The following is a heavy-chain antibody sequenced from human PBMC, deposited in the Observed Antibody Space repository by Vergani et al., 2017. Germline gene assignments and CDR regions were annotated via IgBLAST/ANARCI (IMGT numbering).Heavy chain of an antibody. CDR1: GFTFSSYS. CDR2: ISSSSSYI. V-gene: IGHV3-21*01. CDR3: ASFLYSGSYLDAFDI. J-gene: IGHJ3*02. Sequence: EVQLVESGGGLVKPGGSLRLSCAASGFTFSSYSMNWVRQAPGKGLEWVSSISSSSSYIYYADSVKGRFTISRDNAKNSLYLQMNSLRAEDTAVHYCASFLYSGSYLDAFDIWGQGTMVTVSS. D-gene: IGHD1-26*01.